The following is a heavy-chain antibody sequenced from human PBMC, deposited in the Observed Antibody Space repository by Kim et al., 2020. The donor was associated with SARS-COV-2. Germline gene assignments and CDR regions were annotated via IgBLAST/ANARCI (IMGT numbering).Heavy chain of an antibody. Sequence: SETLSLTCTVSGGSISSSSYYWGWIRQPPGKGLEWIGSIYYSGSTYYNPSLKSRVTISVDTSKNQFSLKLSSVTAADTAVYYCAEGYCSGGSCYLFDYWGQGTLVTVSS. V-gene: IGHV4-39*07. CDR1: GGSISSSSYY. CDR2: IYYSGST. J-gene: IGHJ4*02. CDR3: AEGYCSGGSCYLFDY. D-gene: IGHD2-15*01.